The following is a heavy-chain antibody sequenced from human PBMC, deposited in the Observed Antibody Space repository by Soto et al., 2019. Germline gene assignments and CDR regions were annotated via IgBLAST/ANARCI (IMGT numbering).Heavy chain of an antibody. D-gene: IGHD6-13*01. CDR3: TTDSHVIAAAGTAERGY. V-gene: IGHV3-15*07. CDR1: GFAFSNAW. J-gene: IGHJ4*02. CDR2: IKSKTDVGTR. Sequence: EVQLVESGGGLVKPGGSLRLSCAASGFAFSNAWMNWVRQATGKGLQSDGRIKSKTDVGTRDYAAPVKARFTISRDDSQNSLYLQMNSLKTEDTAVYYCTTDSHVIAAAGTAERGYCGQGTLVTVSS.